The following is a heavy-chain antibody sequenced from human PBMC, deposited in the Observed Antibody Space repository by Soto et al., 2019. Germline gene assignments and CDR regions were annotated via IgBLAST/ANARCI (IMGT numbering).Heavy chain of an antibody. J-gene: IGHJ4*02. CDR1: GGSISSYY. CDR3: ARALPYYYGSGSYFDY. D-gene: IGHD3-10*01. Sequence: SETLSLTCTVSGGSISSYYWSWIRQPPGKGLEWIGYIYYSGSTNYNPSLKSRVTTSVDTSKNQFSLKLSSVTAADTAVYYCARALPYYYGSGSYFDYWGQGTLVTVSS. CDR2: IYYSGST. V-gene: IGHV4-59*01.